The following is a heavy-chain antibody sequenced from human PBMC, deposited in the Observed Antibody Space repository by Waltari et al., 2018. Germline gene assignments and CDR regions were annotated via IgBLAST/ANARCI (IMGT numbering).Heavy chain of an antibody. CDR1: GGSISSGSYY. D-gene: IGHD3-10*01. CDR3: ARGPYGSGAY. CDR2: IYTSGRT. V-gene: IGHV4-61*09. Sequence: QVQLQESGPGLVKPSQTLSLTCTVSGGSISSGSYYWSWIRQPAGKGLEWVGYIYTSGRTNYNPSLKSRVTISVDTSKNQFSLKLSSVTAADTAVYYCARGPYGSGAYWGQGTLVTVSS. J-gene: IGHJ4*02.